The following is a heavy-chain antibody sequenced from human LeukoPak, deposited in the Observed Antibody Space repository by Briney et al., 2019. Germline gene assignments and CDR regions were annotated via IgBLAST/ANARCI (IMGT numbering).Heavy chain of an antibody. V-gene: IGHV3-30*03. CDR1: GFTFSNYG. J-gene: IGHJ4*02. CDR3: GGWLPLPFHY. D-gene: IGHD5-12*01. CDR2: ISNDGSNK. Sequence: PGGSLRLSCAVSGFTFSNYGMHWVRRAPGKGLEWVAVISNDGSNKYYADSVKGRFTISRDNSKNTLYLQMNSLRAEDTAVYYCGGWLPLPFHYWGQGTLVTVSS.